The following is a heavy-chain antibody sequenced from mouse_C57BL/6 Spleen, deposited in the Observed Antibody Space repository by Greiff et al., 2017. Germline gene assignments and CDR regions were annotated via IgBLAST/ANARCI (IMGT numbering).Heavy chain of an antibody. CDR3: ARRGDGYCLSYFDY. Sequence: DVQLQESGPGLVKPSQSLSLTCSVTGYSITSGYYWNWIRQFPGNKLEWMGYISYDGSNNYNPSLKNRISITRDTSKNQFFLKLNSLTTEDTATYYCARRGDGYCLSYFDYWGQGTTLTVSS. J-gene: IGHJ2*01. V-gene: IGHV3-6*01. CDR2: ISYDGSN. D-gene: IGHD2-3*01. CDR1: GYSITSGYY.